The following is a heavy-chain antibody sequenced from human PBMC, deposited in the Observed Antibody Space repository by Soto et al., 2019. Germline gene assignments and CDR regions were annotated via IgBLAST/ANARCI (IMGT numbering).Heavy chain of an antibody. D-gene: IGHD6-25*01. CDR2: ISWNSGSI. CDR3: AKDPTSAVKGEGFDP. Sequence: GGSLRLSCAASGFTFDDYAMHWVQQAPGKGLEWVSGISWNSGSIGYADSVKGRFTISRDNAKNSLYLQMNSLRAEDTALYYCAKDPTSAVKGEGFDPWGQGTLVTVSS. J-gene: IGHJ5*02. CDR1: GFTFDDYA. V-gene: IGHV3-9*01.